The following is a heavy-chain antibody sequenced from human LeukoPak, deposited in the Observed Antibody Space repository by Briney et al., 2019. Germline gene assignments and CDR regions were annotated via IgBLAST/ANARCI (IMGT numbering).Heavy chain of an antibody. J-gene: IGHJ4*02. D-gene: IGHD2/OR15-2a*01. Sequence: PGGSLRLSCAGSGFTFSRYSMNWVRQAPGKGLEWVSSISSSSSYIYYADSVKGRFTISRDNAKNSLYLQMNSLRAEDTAVYYCARDSTQETFDYWGQGTLVTVSS. V-gene: IGHV3-21*01. CDR3: ARDSTQETFDY. CDR1: GFTFSRYS. CDR2: ISSSSSYI.